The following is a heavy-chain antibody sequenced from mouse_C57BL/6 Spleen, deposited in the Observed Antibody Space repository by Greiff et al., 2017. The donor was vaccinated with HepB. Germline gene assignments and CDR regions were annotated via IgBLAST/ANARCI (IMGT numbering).Heavy chain of an antibody. CDR2: INPNNGGT. D-gene: IGHD1-1*01. Sequence: EVKLQQSGPELVKPGASVKISCKASGYTFTDYYMNWVKQSHGKSLEWIGDINPNNGGTSYNQKFKGKATLTVDKSSSTAYMELRSLTSEDSAVYYCARRGTTDYFDYWGQGTTLTVSS. V-gene: IGHV1-26*01. CDR3: ARRGTTDYFDY. CDR1: GYTFTDYY. J-gene: IGHJ2*01.